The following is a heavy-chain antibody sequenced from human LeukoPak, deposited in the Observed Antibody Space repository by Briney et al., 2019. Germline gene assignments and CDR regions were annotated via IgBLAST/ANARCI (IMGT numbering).Heavy chain of an antibody. Sequence: PETLSLTCAVYGGSFSGYYWSWIRQPPGKGLEWIGEINHSGSTNYNPSLKSRVTISVDTSKNQFSLKLSSVTAADTAVYYCARRNYYDSSGYRGVRYFDYWGQGTLVTVSS. D-gene: IGHD3-22*01. CDR1: GGSFSGYY. V-gene: IGHV4-34*01. CDR2: INHSGST. CDR3: ARRNYYDSSGYRGVRYFDY. J-gene: IGHJ4*02.